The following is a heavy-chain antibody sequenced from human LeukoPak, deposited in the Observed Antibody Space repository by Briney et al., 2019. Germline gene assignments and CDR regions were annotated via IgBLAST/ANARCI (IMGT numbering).Heavy chain of an antibody. CDR1: GFTVSNNY. V-gene: IGHV3-53*01. Sequence: GGSLRLSCSASGFTVSNNYMTWVRQAPGKGLEWVSTIYSNGDTYYPDSGRGRFTISRDNSQNTLYLQMNSLRAGDTAVYYCAREAPYYMVVWGKGTTVTVSS. CDR2: IYSNGDT. CDR3: AREAPYYMVV. J-gene: IGHJ6*03.